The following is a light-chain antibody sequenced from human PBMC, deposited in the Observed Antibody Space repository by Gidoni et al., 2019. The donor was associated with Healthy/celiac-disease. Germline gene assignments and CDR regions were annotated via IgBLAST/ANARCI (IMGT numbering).Light chain of an antibody. CDR1: QSISSW. CDR3: QQYNSYPIT. CDR2: KAS. Sequence: DIQMTQSPSTLSASVGDRVTITCRARQSISSWLAWYPQKPGKDPKLLIYKASSLESGVPSRFSVSGSGTEFPLTISSLQPDDFATYYCQQYNSYPITFGQGTRLEIK. J-gene: IGKJ5*01. V-gene: IGKV1-5*03.